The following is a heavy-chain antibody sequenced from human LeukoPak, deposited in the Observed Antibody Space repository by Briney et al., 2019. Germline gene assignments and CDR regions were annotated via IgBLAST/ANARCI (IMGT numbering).Heavy chain of an antibody. V-gene: IGHV4-39*01. J-gene: IGHJ3*02. D-gene: IGHD3-22*01. CDR3: AKYYYDSSGSEDAFDI. CDR1: GGSIPNNSYS. CDR2: LYYSGTT. Sequence: EILSPTCTVFGGSIPNNSYSWGWIRQPPGWGLEWMGGLYYSGTTYYNTSLKSRLTISVDTSENQFSMRLSSVTAADTAVYYCAKYYYDSSGSEDAFDIWGQGTMVTVSS.